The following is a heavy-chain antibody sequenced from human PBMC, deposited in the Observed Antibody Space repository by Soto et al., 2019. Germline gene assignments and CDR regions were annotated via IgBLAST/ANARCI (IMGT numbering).Heavy chain of an antibody. CDR3: ARRYCSGGTCYSAFDY. J-gene: IGHJ4*02. D-gene: IGHD2-15*01. Sequence: PSETLSLTCSVSGGSISSSSYYWGWIRQPPGKGLEWIGSIYYSGSTYYNPSLRSRVTISVDTSKNQFSLKLNSVTAADTALYYCARRYCSGGTCYSAFDYWGQGTLVTVSS. CDR2: IYYSGST. CDR1: GGSISSSSYY. V-gene: IGHV4-39*01.